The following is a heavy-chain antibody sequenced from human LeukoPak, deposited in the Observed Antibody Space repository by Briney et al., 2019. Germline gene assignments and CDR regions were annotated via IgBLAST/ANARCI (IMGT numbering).Heavy chain of an antibody. J-gene: IGHJ4*02. D-gene: IGHD3-10*01. CDR1: GGSISSSSYY. CDR3: ARAPTRYYYGSGSYVDY. CDR2: IYYSGST. V-gene: IGHV4-39*01. Sequence: PSETLSLTCTVSGGSISSSSYYWGWIRQPPGKGLEWIGSIYYSGSTYYNPSLKSRVTISVDTSKNQFSLKLSSVTAADTAVYYCARAPTRYYYGSGSYVDYWGQGTLVTVSS.